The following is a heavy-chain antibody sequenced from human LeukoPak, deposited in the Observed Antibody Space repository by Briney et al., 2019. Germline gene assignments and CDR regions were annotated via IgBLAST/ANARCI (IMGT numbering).Heavy chain of an antibody. CDR3: ARALRTYWFDP. CDR1: GGSISSGGYY. Sequence: SEILSLTCTVSGGSISSGGYYWSWIRQHPGKGLEWIGSIYRSGSTYYNPSLKSQISMSVDTSKNQFSLRLSSVTAADTAVYYCARALRTYWFDPWGQGTLVTVSS. CDR2: IYRSGST. D-gene: IGHD3-10*01. V-gene: IGHV4-31*01. J-gene: IGHJ5*02.